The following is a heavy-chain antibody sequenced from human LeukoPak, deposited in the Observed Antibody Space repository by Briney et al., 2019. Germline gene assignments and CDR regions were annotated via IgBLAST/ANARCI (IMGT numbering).Heavy chain of an antibody. V-gene: IGHV3-48*03. J-gene: IGHJ2*01. Sequence: PGGSLRLSCAASGFTFSTYEMNWVRQARGKGLEGVSYISGSGTSTYYADSVKGRFTISRDNDKTSLYLQMNSLRAEDTAVYYCARWTRIISSSLWYFDLWGRGNLVTVSS. CDR2: ISGSGTST. CDR3: ARWTRIISSSLWYFDL. D-gene: IGHD6-6*01. CDR1: GFTFSTYE.